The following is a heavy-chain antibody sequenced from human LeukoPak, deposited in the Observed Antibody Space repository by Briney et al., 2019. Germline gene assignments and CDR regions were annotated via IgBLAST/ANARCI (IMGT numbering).Heavy chain of an antibody. J-gene: IGHJ4*02. CDR1: GYTFTGYY. CDR3: ARGPGRRDYYDNSGYPVY. CDR2: INPNSGGT. D-gene: IGHD3-22*01. V-gene: IGHV1-2*02. Sequence: ASVKVSCKASGYTFTGYYMHWVRQAPGQGLEWMGWINPNSGGTNYAEKFQGRVTVTRDTSISTAYMELSRLRSDDTAVYYCARGPGRRDYYDNSGYPVYWGQGTLVTVSS.